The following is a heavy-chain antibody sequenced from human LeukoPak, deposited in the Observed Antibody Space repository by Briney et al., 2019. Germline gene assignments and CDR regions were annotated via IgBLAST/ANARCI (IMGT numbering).Heavy chain of an antibody. Sequence: GGSLRLSCAASGLTFNSYDLSWVRQAPGKGLDWVSGITGSGGSAFYADSVKGRFTISRDNSKNTLYLQMNSLRAEDTAVYYCARVSWSASDRHCWGQGTLVTVSS. D-gene: IGHD3-3*01. J-gene: IGHJ4*02. CDR2: ITGSGGSA. V-gene: IGHV3-23*01. CDR1: GLTFNSYD. CDR3: ARVSWSASDRHC.